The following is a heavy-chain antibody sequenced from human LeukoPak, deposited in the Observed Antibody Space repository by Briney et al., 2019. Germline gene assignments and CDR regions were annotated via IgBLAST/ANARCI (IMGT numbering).Heavy chain of an antibody. CDR3: ATGRYFDWLLFGY. Sequence: GESLKISCKGSGYSFTSYWIGWARQMPGKGLEWMGIIYPGDSDTRYSPSFQGQVTISADKSISTAYLQWSSLKASDTAMYYCATGRYFDWLLFGYWGQGTLVTVSS. CDR2: IYPGDSDT. V-gene: IGHV5-51*01. J-gene: IGHJ4*02. D-gene: IGHD3-9*01. CDR1: GYSFTSYW.